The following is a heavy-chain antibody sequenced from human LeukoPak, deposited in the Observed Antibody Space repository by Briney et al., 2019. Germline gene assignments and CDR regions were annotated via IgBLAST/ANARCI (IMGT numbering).Heavy chain of an antibody. CDR3: ARRRRYSSGWYDGLFDY. CDR1: GYSISSGYY. D-gene: IGHD6-19*01. V-gene: IGHV4-38-2*02. J-gene: IGHJ4*02. CDR2: LYHSGST. Sequence: SETLSLTCTVSGYSISSGYYWGWIRQSPGEGLEWIGSLYHSGSTYYNPSLKRRVTISVDTSKNQFSLKLSSVTATDTAVYYCARRRRYSSGWYDGLFDYWGQGTLVTVSS.